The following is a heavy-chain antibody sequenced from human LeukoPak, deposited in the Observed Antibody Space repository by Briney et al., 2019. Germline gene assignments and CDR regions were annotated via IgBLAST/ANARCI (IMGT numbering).Heavy chain of an antibody. D-gene: IGHD6-13*01. CDR3: ARGGGIVAAGPGE. J-gene: IGHJ4*02. Sequence: GGSLRLSCAASGFTFSSYSMNWVRQAPGKGLEWVSSISSSSSYIYYADSVKGRFTISRDNAKNSLYLQMNSLRAEDTAVYYCARGGGIVAAGPGEWGQGTLVIVSS. V-gene: IGHV3-21*01. CDR2: ISSSSSYI. CDR1: GFTFSSYS.